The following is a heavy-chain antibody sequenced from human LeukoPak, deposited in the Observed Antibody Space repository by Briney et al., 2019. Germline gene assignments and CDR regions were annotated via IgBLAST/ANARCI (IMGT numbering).Heavy chain of an antibody. CDR1: GYTFTGYY. Sequence: GASVKVSCKASGYTFTGYYMHWVRQAPGQGLEWMGGIIPIFGTANYAQKFQGRVTITADESTSTAYMELSSLRSEDTAVYYCARNHMTTVTHAPPSLHPKKNYYYYYYMDVWGKGTTVTISS. D-gene: IGHD4-17*01. V-gene: IGHV1-69*13. CDR3: ARNHMTTVTHAPPSLHPKKNYYYYYYMDV. CDR2: IIPIFGTA. J-gene: IGHJ6*03.